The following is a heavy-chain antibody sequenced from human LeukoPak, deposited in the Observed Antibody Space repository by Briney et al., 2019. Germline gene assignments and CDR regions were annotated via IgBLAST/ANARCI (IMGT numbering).Heavy chain of an antibody. J-gene: IGHJ4*02. CDR3: YFRDDSSVFYYFDW. Sequence: ASVKVSCKASGYTFTSYAMNWVRQAPGQGLEWMGWINTNTGNPTYAQGFTGRFVFSLDTSVSTAYLQISSLKAEDTAVYYCYFRDDSSVFYYFDWGGKEPLAPV. D-gene: IGHD3-22*01. CDR1: GYTFTSYA. V-gene: IGHV7-4-1*02. CDR2: INTNTGNP.